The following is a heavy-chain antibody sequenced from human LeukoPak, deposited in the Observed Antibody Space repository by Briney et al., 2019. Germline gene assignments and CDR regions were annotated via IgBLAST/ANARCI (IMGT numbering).Heavy chain of an antibody. CDR1: GFTFSTNA. V-gene: IGHV3-23*01. CDR2: ISESGGSK. Sequence: GGSLRLSCVASGFTFSTNAMSWVRQAPGKGLEWVSTISESGGSKYYADSMKGRFTISRDNSKNTLYLQMNSLRAEDTAVYYCANNWNGDYWGQGTLVTVSS. CDR3: ANNWNGDY. D-gene: IGHD1-1*01. J-gene: IGHJ4*02.